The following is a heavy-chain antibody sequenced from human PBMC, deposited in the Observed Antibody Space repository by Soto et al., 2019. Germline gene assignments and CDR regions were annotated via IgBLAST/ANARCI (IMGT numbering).Heavy chain of an antibody. CDR1: GASINSDY. D-gene: IGHD5-12*01. Sequence: SETLSLTCTVSGASINSDYWSWIWQSPGKGLEWIGYIYHMGGTDYNPSLKSRVTISIDKSKNQFSLNLRSVTAADTAVYFCARFTYKSGFNWFDPWGQGTQVTVSS. CDR3: ARFTYKSGFNWFDP. CDR2: IYHMGGT. J-gene: IGHJ5*02. V-gene: IGHV4-59*03.